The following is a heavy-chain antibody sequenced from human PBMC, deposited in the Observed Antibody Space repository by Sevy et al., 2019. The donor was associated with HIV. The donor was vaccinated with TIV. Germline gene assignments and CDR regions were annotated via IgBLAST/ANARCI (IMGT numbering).Heavy chain of an antibody. CDR3: AREVHYYSSGFSAGMDV. CDR2: FYLSGSA. CDR1: GVSISSHF. J-gene: IGHJ6*02. V-gene: IGHV4-59*11. Sequence: SETLSLTCSVSGVSISSHFWTWIRQPPGKGLEWIGYFYLSGSANYNPSLKSRVTISGDTSKNQFSLKLTSVTAADTAVYYCAREVHYYSSGFSAGMDVWGQWTTVTVSS. D-gene: IGHD3-10*01.